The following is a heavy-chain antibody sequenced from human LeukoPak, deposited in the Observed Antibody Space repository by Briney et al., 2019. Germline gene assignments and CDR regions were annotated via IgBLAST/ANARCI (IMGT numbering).Heavy chain of an antibody. J-gene: IGHJ6*03. Sequence: GGSLRLSCAASGFTFSSYWMSWVRQAPGKALEWVSSITSSGTYIFYADSVKGRFTISRDNAKNSLYLQMNSLGPEDTAVYYCARDRRLWNMDVWGTGTTVTISS. CDR2: ITSSGTYI. D-gene: IGHD4/OR15-4a*01. CDR1: GFTFSSYW. V-gene: IGHV3-21*01. CDR3: ARDRRLWNMDV.